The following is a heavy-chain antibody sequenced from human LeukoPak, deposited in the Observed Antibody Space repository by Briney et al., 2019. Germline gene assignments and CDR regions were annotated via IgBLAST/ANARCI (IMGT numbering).Heavy chain of an antibody. D-gene: IGHD6-13*01. CDR2: IWYDGSNK. V-gene: IGHV3-33*01. CDR3: ARYSSSWSGGAFDI. Sequence: GGSLRLSCAASGFTFSSYGMHWVRQAPGKGLEWVAVIWYDGSNKYYADSVKGRFTISRDNSKNTLYLQMNSLRAEDTAVYYCARYSSSWSGGAFDIWDQGTMVTVSS. CDR1: GFTFSSYG. J-gene: IGHJ3*02.